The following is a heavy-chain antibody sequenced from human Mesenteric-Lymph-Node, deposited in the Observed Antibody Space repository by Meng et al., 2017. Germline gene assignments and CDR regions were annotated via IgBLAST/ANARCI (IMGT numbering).Heavy chain of an antibody. V-gene: IGHV1-69*13. CDR2: IIPIFGTA. CDR3: ARDGGDGYNYAWFDP. Sequence: SVKVSCKASGGTFSSYAIIWVRQAPGQGLEWMGGIIPIFGTANYAQKFQGRVTITADESTSTAYMELSSLRSEDTAVYYCARDGGDGYNYAWFDPWGQGTLVTVSS. CDR1: GGTFSSYA. D-gene: IGHD5-24*01. J-gene: IGHJ5*02.